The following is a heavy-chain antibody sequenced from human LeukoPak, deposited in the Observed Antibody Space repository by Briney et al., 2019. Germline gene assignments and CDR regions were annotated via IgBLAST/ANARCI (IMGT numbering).Heavy chain of an antibody. D-gene: IGHD1-7*01. Sequence: GASVKVSCKASGYTFTSYDINWVRQATGQGLEWMGWMNPNSGNTGYAQKFQGRVTITRNTSISTAYMELSSLRSGDTAVYYCAIQLELQTSDAFDIWGQGTMVTVSS. J-gene: IGHJ3*02. CDR1: GYTFTSYD. CDR3: AIQLELQTSDAFDI. V-gene: IGHV1-8*03. CDR2: MNPNSGNT.